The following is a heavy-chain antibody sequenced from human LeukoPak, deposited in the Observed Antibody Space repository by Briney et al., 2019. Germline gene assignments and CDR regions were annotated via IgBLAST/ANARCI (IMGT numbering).Heavy chain of an antibody. V-gene: IGHV3-30-3*01. CDR3: ARDHVPSASYYYGMDV. J-gene: IGHJ6*02. Sequence: GGSLRLSCAASGFTFSSYTMHWVRQAPGKGLEWVAVISYDGSNKYYADSVKGQFTISRDNSKNTLYLQMNSLRAEDTAVYYCARDHVPSASYYYGMDVWGQGTRSPSP. D-gene: IGHD2-2*01. CDR1: GFTFSSYT. CDR2: ISYDGSNK.